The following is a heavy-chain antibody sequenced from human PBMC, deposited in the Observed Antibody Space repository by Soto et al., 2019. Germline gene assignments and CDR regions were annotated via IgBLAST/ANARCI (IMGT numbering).Heavy chain of an antibody. Sequence: ASVKVSCKASGYTFTGYAMHWVRQAPGQRLEWMGWINAGNGNTKYSQKFQGRVTITRDTSASTAYMELSSLRSEDTAVYYCARGHEYTIFGVVITDNWFDPWGQGTLVTVSS. CDR3: ARGHEYTIFGVVITDNWFDP. CDR1: GYTFTGYA. V-gene: IGHV1-3*01. J-gene: IGHJ5*02. D-gene: IGHD3-3*01. CDR2: INAGNGNT.